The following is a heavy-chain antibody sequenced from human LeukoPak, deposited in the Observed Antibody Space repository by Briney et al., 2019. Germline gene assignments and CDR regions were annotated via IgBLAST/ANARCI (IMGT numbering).Heavy chain of an antibody. CDR3: ARVGGIAVAADY. V-gene: IGHV3-21*01. Sequence: PGGSLRLSCAASGFTFSSYSMNWVRQAPGKGLEWVSSISSSSSYIYYADSVKGRFTISRDNAKNSLYLQMNSLRAEDTAVYYCARVGGIAVAADYRGQGTLVTVSS. D-gene: IGHD6-19*01. CDR1: GFTFSSYS. J-gene: IGHJ4*02. CDR2: ISSSSSYI.